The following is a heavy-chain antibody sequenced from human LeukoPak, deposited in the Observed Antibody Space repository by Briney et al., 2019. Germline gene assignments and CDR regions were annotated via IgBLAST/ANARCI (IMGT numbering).Heavy chain of an antibody. CDR1: GGSISSFY. CDR3: ARGDTAMVSRRSGPLYY. D-gene: IGHD5-18*01. CDR2: IYTSGST. J-gene: IGHJ4*02. Sequence: SETLSLTCTVSGGSISSFYWSWIRQPAGKGLEWIGRIYTSGSTNYNPSLKSRVTMSVDTSKNQFSLKLSSVTAADTAVYYCARGDTAMVSRRSGPLYYWGQGTLVTVSS. V-gene: IGHV4-4*07.